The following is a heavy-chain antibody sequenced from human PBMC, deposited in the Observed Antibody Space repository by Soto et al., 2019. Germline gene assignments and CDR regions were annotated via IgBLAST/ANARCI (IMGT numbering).Heavy chain of an antibody. CDR3: AKSRGPSKLELRLYGSGRDDY. CDR1: GFTFSSYA. CDR2: ISGSGGST. J-gene: IGHJ4*02. V-gene: IGHV3-23*01. D-gene: IGHD3-10*01. Sequence: GGSLRLSCAASGFTFSSYAMSWVRQAPGKGLEWVSAISGSGGSTYYADSVKGRFTISRDNSKNTLYLQMNSLRAEDTAVYYCAKSRGPSKLELRLYGSGRDDYWGQGTLVTVSS.